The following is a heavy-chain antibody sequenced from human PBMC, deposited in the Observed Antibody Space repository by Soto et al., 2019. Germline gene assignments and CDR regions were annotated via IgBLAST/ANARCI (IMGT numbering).Heavy chain of an antibody. V-gene: IGHV4-34*12. CDR1: IGSFIGYY. D-gene: IGHD2-21*02. CDR2: IIHTGNT. Sequence: SETLSLTCAFYIGSFIGYYWTWIRQPPGKGLEWIGQIIHTGNTNYNPSLKSRVTISEDTSKNQFSLKLTSVTAADTAMYYCAGGYCGGDCYSPRLYYYGMDVWGQGTTVTVSS. CDR3: AGGYCGGDCYSPRLYYYGMDV. J-gene: IGHJ6*02.